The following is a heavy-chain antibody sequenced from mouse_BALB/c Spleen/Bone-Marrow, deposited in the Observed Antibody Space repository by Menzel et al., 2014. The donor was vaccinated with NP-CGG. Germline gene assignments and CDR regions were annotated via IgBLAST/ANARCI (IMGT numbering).Heavy chain of an antibody. CDR3: ARRAYGGSYGFAY. J-gene: IGHJ3*01. V-gene: IGHV1-7*01. Sequence: QVQLKESGAELAKPGASVKMSCKASGYTFTSCWMHWVKQRPGQGLEWIGYINPSTGYTEYNQKFKDKATLTADKSSSTAYMQLSSLTSEDSAVYYCARRAYGGSYGFAYWGQGTLVTVSA. CDR2: INPSTGYT. CDR1: GYTFTSCW. D-gene: IGHD1-1*01.